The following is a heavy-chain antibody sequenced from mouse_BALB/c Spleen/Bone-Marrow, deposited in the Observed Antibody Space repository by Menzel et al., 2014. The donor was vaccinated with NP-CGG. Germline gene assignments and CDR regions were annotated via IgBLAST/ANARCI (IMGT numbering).Heavy chain of an antibody. J-gene: IGHJ3*01. D-gene: IGHD1-1*01. CDR2: INPDSRTI. CDR1: GFDFSRYW. V-gene: IGHV4-1*02. Sequence: EVMLVESGGGLVQPGGSLKLSCAASGFDFSRYWMSWVRQAPGKGLEWIGEINPDSRTINYTPSLKDKFIISRDNAKNTLNLQVSKVRSEDTALYYCARLGYYGGFAYWGQGTLVTVSA. CDR3: ARLGYYGGFAY.